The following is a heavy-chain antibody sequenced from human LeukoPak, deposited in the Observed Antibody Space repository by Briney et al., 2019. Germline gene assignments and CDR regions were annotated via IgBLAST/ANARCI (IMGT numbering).Heavy chain of an antibody. J-gene: IGHJ4*02. Sequence: GGSLRLSCAASGFTFSSYSMNWVRQAPGKGLEWVSYISSSSSTKYYADSVKGRFTISRDNAKNSLYLQMNSLRAEDTAVYYCARGGKSDCSGGTCYDYWGQGTLVTVSS. CDR1: GFTFSSYS. D-gene: IGHD2-15*01. V-gene: IGHV3-48*01. CDR3: ARGGKSDCSGGTCYDY. CDR2: ISSSSSTK.